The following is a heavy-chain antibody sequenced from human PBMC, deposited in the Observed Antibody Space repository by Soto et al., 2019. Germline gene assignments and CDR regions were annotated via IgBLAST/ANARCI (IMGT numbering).Heavy chain of an antibody. J-gene: IGHJ4*02. V-gene: IGHV3-7*03. D-gene: IGHD3-16*02. CDR3: ARNKQYYDYVWGSYRYIHFDC. Sequence: EVQLLESGGGLVQPGGSLRLSCAASGFTFSSYWMSWVRQAPGKGLEWVANIKQDGSEKYYVDSVKDRFTISRDNAKNALYLQMNSRRAEDAAVYYFARNKQYYDYVWGSYRYIHFDCSGQGTLVTVSS. CDR1: GFTFSSYW. CDR2: IKQDGSEK.